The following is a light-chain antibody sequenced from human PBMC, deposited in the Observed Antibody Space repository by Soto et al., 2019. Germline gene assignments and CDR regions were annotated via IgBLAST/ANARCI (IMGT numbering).Light chain of an antibody. CDR1: QSVRSSY. CDR3: QQYGSSPYT. V-gene: IGKV3-20*01. J-gene: IGKJ2*01. CDR2: GAS. Sequence: EIVLTQSPGTLSLSPGERVTLSCRASQSVRSSYLAWYQQKPGQAPRLLIYGASSRATGIPDRFSGSGSGTDFTLTISRLEPEDFAVYCFQQYGSSPYTFGQGTKLAI.